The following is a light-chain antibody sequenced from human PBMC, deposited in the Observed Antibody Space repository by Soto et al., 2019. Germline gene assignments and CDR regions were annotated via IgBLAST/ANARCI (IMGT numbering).Light chain of an antibody. V-gene: IGLV1-47*01. CDR3: TVWDDSLRGRL. CDR2: RNN. Sequence: QPVLTQPPSASGTPGQRVTISCSGSSSNIESNYVYWYQQLPGTAPRLLIYRNNQRPSGVPDRFSGSKSGTSASLAISALRSEDEADYYCTVWDDSLRGRLFGGGTKVTVL. CDR1: SSNIESNY. J-gene: IGLJ2*01.